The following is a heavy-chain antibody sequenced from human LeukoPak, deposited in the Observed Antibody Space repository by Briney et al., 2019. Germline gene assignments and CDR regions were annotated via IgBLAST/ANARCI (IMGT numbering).Heavy chain of an antibody. V-gene: IGHV3-23*01. D-gene: IGHD3-10*01. CDR1: GFTFSSYT. CDR3: AKGLLLWFGEPGGFDY. J-gene: IGHJ4*02. CDR2: ISGSGGST. Sequence: GGSLRLSCAASGFTFSSYTMRWVRQAPGKGLEWVSAISGSGGSTYYTDSVKGRFTISRDNSKNTLYLQMNSLRADDTALCYCAKGLLLWFGEPGGFDYWGQGTLVTVSS.